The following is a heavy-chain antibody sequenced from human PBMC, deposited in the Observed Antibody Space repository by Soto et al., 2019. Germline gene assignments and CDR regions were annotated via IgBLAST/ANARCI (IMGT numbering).Heavy chain of an antibody. Sequence: QVRLVQSGAEVKRPGASVKVSCRASGYTFVDYALHWVRQAPGQGLEWVGWMNPKTGNIKSSHKFEDRVSITRDTATSTAYMELSGLRSEDTAVYFCTREAVVAENWFDPWGQGTLLTVSS. D-gene: IGHD3-22*01. J-gene: IGHJ5*02. CDR3: TREAVVAENWFDP. CDR1: GYTFVDYA. CDR2: MNPKTGNI. V-gene: IGHV1-3*01.